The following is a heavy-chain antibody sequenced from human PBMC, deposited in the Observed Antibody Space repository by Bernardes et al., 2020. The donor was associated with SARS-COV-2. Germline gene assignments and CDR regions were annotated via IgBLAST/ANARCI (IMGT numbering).Heavy chain of an antibody. V-gene: IGHV1-18*04. D-gene: IGHD2-21*01. CDR2: ISAYNGNT. J-gene: IGHJ4*02. Sequence: APVKVACKASGYTFTSYGISWVRQAPGQGLEWMGWISAYNGNTNYAQKLQGRVTMTTDTSTSTAYMELRSLRSDDTAVYYCARVGICGGDCYDFDYWGQGTLVTVSS. CDR3: ARVGICGGDCYDFDY. CDR1: GYTFTSYG.